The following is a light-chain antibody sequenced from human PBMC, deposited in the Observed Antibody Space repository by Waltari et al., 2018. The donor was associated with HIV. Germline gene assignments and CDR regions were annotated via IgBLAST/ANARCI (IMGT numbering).Light chain of an antibody. J-gene: IGLJ2*01. CDR2: HES. V-gene: IGLV3-1*01. CDR3: QAWDSSTAV. Sequence: SYELTQPPSVSVSPGQTASITCSGDKLGDKYACWYQQKPGQSPVLVIYHESKRPSWIPERLSGSNSGNTATLTISGTQAMDEADYYCQAWDSSTAVFGGGTKLTVL. CDR1: KLGDKY.